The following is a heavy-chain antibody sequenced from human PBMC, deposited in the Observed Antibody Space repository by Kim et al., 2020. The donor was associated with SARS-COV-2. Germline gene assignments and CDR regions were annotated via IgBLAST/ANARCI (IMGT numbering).Heavy chain of an antibody. Sequence: SETLSLTCAVYGGSFSGYYWSWIRQPPGKGLEWIGEINHSGSTNYNPSLKSRVTISVDTSKNQFSLKLSSVTAADTAVYYCARGRVEDIVVVPATDWGQGTLVTVSS. V-gene: IGHV4-34*01. CDR1: GGSFSGYY. CDR3: ARGRVEDIVVVPATD. CDR2: INHSGST. D-gene: IGHD2-2*01. J-gene: IGHJ4*02.